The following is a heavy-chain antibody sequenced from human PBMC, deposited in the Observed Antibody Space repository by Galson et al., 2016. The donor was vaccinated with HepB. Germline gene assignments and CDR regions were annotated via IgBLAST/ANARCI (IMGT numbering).Heavy chain of an antibody. D-gene: IGHD1-14*01. CDR3: APGTSTDFDY. Sequence: PALVKPTQTLTLTCTFSGFSLNTSGVAVGWIRQPPGKALEWLALIYWDDDKRYSPSLKSRLTITKDNSKNQVVFTMTNMDPVDTATYFCAPGTSTDFDYWGQGTLVTVSS. CDR2: IYWDDDK. J-gene: IGHJ4*02. V-gene: IGHV2-5*02. CDR1: GFSLNTSGVA.